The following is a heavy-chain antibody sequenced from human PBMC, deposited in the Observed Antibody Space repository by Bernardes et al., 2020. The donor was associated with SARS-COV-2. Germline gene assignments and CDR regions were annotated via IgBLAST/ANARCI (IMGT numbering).Heavy chain of an antibody. CDR2: IYTSGST. CDR1: GGSISSYY. Sequence: SETLSLTCTVSGGSISSYYWSWIRQPAGKGLEWIGRIYTSGSTNYNPSLKSRVTMSVDTSKNQFSLKLSSVTAADTAVYYCARVFIYYGDFYFDYWGQGTLVTVSS. CDR3: ARVFIYYGDFYFDY. V-gene: IGHV4-4*07. J-gene: IGHJ4*02. D-gene: IGHD4-17*01.